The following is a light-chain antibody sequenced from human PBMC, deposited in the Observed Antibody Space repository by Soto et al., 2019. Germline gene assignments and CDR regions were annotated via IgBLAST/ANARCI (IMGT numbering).Light chain of an antibody. Sequence: QSVLTQPASVSGSPGQSIAISCTGTSSDVGGYNSVSWYQQHPGKAPKLMIYEVSNRPSGVSDRFSGSKSGNTASLTISGLQAEDESDYYCSSYRRSSTPYYVFGTGTKVTV. V-gene: IGLV2-14*01. CDR1: SSDVGGYNS. CDR3: SSYRRSSTPYYV. CDR2: EVS. J-gene: IGLJ1*01.